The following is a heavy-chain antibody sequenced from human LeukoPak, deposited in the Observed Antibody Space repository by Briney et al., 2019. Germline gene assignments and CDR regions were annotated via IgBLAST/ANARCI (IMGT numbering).Heavy chain of an antibody. D-gene: IGHD3-9*01. V-gene: IGHV3-48*04. Sequence: GGSLRLSCATSGFSFSSYAVGWVRQAPGKGLEWVSYISSSSSTIYYADSVKGRFTISRDNAKNPLYLQMNSLRAEDTAVYYCAREYYDILTGYYGVDYWGQGTLVTVSS. CDR3: AREYYDILTGYYGVDY. CDR2: ISSSSSTI. CDR1: GFSFSSYA. J-gene: IGHJ4*02.